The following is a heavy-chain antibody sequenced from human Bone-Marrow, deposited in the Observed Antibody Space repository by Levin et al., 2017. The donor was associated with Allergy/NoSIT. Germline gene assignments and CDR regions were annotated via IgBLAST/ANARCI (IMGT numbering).Heavy chain of an antibody. J-gene: IGHJ4*02. CDR2: INHSEST. V-gene: IGHV4-34*01. D-gene: IGHD2-21*02. CDR3: ARALSYCGGDCTYYFDY. CDR1: GGPFSGYY. Sequence: SETLSLTCAVYGGPFSGYYWSWIRQPPGKGLEWIGEINHSESTNYNPSLKSRVTVSVDTPRNQFSLKLTSVTAADTAVYYCARALSYCGGDCTYYFDYWGQGTLVTVSS.